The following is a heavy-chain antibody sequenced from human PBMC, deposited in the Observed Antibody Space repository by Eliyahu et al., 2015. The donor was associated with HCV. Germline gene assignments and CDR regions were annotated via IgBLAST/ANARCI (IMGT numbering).Heavy chain of an antibody. CDR2: INPNSGGT. Sequence: VRQAPGQGLEWMGWINPNSGGTNYAQKFQGRVTMTRDTSISTAYMELSRLRSDDTAVYYCASLAMVRGVFGGYWGQGTLVTVSS. V-gene: IGHV1-2*02. D-gene: IGHD3-10*01. CDR3: ASLAMVRGVFGGY. J-gene: IGHJ4*02.